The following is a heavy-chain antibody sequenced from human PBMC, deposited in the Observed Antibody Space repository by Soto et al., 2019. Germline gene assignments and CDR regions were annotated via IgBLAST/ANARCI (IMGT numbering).Heavy chain of an antibody. D-gene: IGHD3-22*01. CDR1: GGSISSNW. CDR3: ARPIAMSTMRGFDS. J-gene: IGHJ4*02. V-gene: IGHV4-4*02. CDR2: IHHSGTT. Sequence: QVQLQESGPGLVKPSETLSLTCDVSGGSISSNWWSWVRQPPGKGLEWIGEIHHSGTTNYNPSLKNRVTMSVDKSENQTSLNLNSETAAATAVYYCARPIAMSTMRGFDSWGQGMLVTVSS.